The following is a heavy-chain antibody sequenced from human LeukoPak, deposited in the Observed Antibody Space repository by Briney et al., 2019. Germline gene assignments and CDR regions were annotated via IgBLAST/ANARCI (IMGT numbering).Heavy chain of an antibody. CDR3: ARVDRLGQWLVQFDY. CDR2: INPNSGGT. Sequence: ASVKVSCKASGYTFTGYYMHWVRQAPGQGLEWMGWINPNSGGTNYAQKFQGRVTMTRDTSISTAYMELSRLRSDDTAVYYCARVDRLGQWLVQFDYWGQGTLVTVSS. D-gene: IGHD6-19*01. V-gene: IGHV1-2*02. CDR1: GYTFTGYY. J-gene: IGHJ4*02.